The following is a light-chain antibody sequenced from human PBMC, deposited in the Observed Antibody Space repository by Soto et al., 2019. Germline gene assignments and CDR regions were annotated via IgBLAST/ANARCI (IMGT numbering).Light chain of an antibody. J-gene: IGKJ1*01. CDR3: QQYDSSPAT. V-gene: IGKV3-20*01. CDR2: GAS. Sequence: EIGLTQSPGTLSLSPGERATLSCRASQSVSSSYLAWYQQKRGQAPRLLIYGASSRATGIPDWFSGSGSVTHFTLTISSLDPEDFAVYYFQQYDSSPATFGQATKVEIK. CDR1: QSVSSSY.